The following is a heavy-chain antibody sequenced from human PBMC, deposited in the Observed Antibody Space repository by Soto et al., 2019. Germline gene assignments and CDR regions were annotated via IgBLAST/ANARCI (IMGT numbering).Heavy chain of an antibody. CDR3: AHRGYGDYVSGFDP. Sequence: QITLKESGPTLVKPTQTLTLTCTFSGFSLSTSGVGVGWIRQPPGKALEWLALIYWDDDKRYSPSLKSRLTITKDTSKNQVVLTMTIMDPVDTATYYCAHRGYGDYVSGFDPWVQGTLVTVSS. V-gene: IGHV2-5*02. D-gene: IGHD4-17*01. J-gene: IGHJ5*02. CDR1: GFSLSTSGVG. CDR2: IYWDDDK.